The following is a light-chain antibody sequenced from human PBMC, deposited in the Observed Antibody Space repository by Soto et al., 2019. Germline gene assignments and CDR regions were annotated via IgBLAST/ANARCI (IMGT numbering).Light chain of an antibody. CDR3: QSYDTSLSVV. J-gene: IGLJ2*01. Sequence: QSVLTQPPSVSGAPGQRVTISCTGSSSNIGAGYDVHWYQQLPGTAPKLLMYGNSNRPSGVPDRFSGSKSGTSASLAITGLQAEDEADYYCQSYDTSLSVVFRGGTKLTVL. CDR2: GNS. CDR1: SSNIGAGYD. V-gene: IGLV1-40*01.